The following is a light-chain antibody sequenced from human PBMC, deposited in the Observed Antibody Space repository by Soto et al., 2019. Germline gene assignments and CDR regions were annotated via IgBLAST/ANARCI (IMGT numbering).Light chain of an antibody. CDR3: QQYGSSPS. J-gene: IGKJ4*01. V-gene: IGKV3-20*01. CDR1: QSVTWY. CDR2: GAS. Sequence: IVLTKSPCTLSLSPGERATLSCRASQSVTWYLAWYKQKPGQAPRLLIYGASSRATGIPDRFSGSGSGTDFTLTISRLEPEDFAVYYCQQYGSSPSFGGGTKVDIK.